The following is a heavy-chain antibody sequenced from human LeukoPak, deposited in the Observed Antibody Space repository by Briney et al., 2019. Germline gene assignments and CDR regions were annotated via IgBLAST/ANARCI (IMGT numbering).Heavy chain of an antibody. Sequence: ASVKVSCKASGYTFTGYYMHWVRQAPGQGLEWMGWINPNSGGTNYAQKFQGRVTMTRDTSISTAYMELSRLRSDDTAVYYCARGYYGSGSYYKVYAAGYWGQGTLVTVSS. D-gene: IGHD3-10*01. J-gene: IGHJ4*02. CDR1: GYTFTGYY. CDR3: ARGYYGSGSYYKVYAAGY. V-gene: IGHV1-2*02. CDR2: INPNSGGT.